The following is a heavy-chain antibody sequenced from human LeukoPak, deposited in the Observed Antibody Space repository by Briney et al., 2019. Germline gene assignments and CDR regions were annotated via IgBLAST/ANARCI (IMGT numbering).Heavy chain of an antibody. CDR3: ARDSSSSRPNFDY. J-gene: IGHJ4*02. CDR1: GSSISSSLYY. V-gene: IGHV4-39*07. Sequence: SETLSLTCTVSGSSISSSLYYWGWIRQPPGKGLEWIGSIYNSGSTYYNPSLQSRVTISVDTSKNQFSLRLNSVTAADTAVYYCARDSSSSRPNFDYWGQGTLVTVSS. D-gene: IGHD2-2*01. CDR2: IYNSGST.